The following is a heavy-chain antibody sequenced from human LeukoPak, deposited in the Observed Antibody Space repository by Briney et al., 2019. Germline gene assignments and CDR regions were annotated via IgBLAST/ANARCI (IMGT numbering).Heavy chain of an antibody. V-gene: IGHV3-30*04. J-gene: IGHJ4*02. D-gene: IGHD6-6*01. Sequence: GGSLRLSCAASGFTLSSYAMHWVRQAPGKGLEWVAVISYDGSNKYYADSVKGRFTISRDNSKNTLYLQMNSLRAEDTAVYYCASSDREVSSSSYFDYWGQGTLVTVSS. CDR1: GFTLSSYA. CDR2: ISYDGSNK. CDR3: ASSDREVSSSSYFDY.